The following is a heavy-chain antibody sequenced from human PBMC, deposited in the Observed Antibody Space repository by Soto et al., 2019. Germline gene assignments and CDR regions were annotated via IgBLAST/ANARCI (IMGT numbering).Heavy chain of an antibody. D-gene: IGHD3-10*01. CDR1: GFTFDDYA. CDR3: AKGGTMVRGGVDY. V-gene: IGHV3-9*01. J-gene: IGHJ4*02. CDR2: ISWNSGSI. Sequence: EVKLVESGGGLVQPGRSLRLSCAASGFTFDDYAMHWVRQAPGKGLEWVSGISWNSGSIGYADSVKGRFTISRDNAKNSLYRQMNSLRAEETALYYCAKGGTMVRGGVDYWGQGTLVTVSS.